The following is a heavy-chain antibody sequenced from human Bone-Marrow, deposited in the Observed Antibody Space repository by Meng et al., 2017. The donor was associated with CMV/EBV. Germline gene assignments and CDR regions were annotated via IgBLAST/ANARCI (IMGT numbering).Heavy chain of an antibody. V-gene: IGHV3-21*01. CDR2: ISSSSSYI. D-gene: IGHD2-2*01. Sequence: GGSLRLSCAASGFTFSSYSMNWVRQAPGKGLEWVSSISSSSSYIYYADSVKGRFTISRDNAKNSLYLQMNSLRAEDTAVYYCARVVVVPAATNYYYGMDVWGQGTTVTVSS. J-gene: IGHJ6*02. CDR1: GFTFSSYS. CDR3: ARVVVVPAATNYYYGMDV.